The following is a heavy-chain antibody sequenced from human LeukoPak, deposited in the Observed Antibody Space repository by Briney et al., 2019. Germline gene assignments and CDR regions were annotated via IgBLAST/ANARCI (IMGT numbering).Heavy chain of an antibody. Sequence: GGSLRLSCAASGFMFSDYWMTWVRQVPGTGLEWVDNINRHGNEVHYVDSVKGRFTISRDNAKNSLYLQLDSLRVEDTAVYYCARVGTWELQRAFDYWGQGTLVTVSS. CDR1: GFMFSDYW. J-gene: IGHJ4*02. D-gene: IGHD1-1*01. V-gene: IGHV3-7*01. CDR3: ARVGTWELQRAFDY. CDR2: INRHGNEV.